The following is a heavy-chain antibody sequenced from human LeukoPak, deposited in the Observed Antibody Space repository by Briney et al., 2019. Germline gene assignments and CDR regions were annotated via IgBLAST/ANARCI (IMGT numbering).Heavy chain of an antibody. CDR1: GGTFSSYA. CDR3: ARDKGPDYGGYQDYYYGMDV. CDR2: IIPIFGTA. V-gene: IGHV1-69*13. J-gene: IGHJ6*04. D-gene: IGHD4-17*01. Sequence: GASVKVSCKASGGTFSSYAISWVRQAPGQGLEWMGGIIPIFGTANYAQKFQGRVTITADESTSTAYMELSSLRSEDTAVYYCARDKGPDYGGYQDYYYGMDVWGKGTTVTVSS.